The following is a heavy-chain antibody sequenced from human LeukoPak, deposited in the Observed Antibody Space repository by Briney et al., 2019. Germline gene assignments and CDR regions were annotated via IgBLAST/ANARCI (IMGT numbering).Heavy chain of an antibody. J-gene: IGHJ4*02. CDR2: ISWNSGSI. CDR3: AKAAAAHGGYFDY. D-gene: IGHD6-13*01. V-gene: IGHV3-9*01. Sequence: GGSLRLSCAASGFTFDDYAMHWVRQAPGKGLEWVSGISWNSGSIGYADSVKGRFTTSRDNAKNSLYLQMNSLRAEDTALYYCAKAAAAHGGYFDYWGQGTLVTVSS. CDR1: GFTFDDYA.